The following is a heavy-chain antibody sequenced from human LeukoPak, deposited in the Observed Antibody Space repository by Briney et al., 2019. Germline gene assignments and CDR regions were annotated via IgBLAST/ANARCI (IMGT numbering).Heavy chain of an antibody. D-gene: IGHD3-9*01. V-gene: IGHV4-59*01. Sequence: PSETLSLTCTDSGGSISTYSWSWIRQPPGKGLEWIGYIYYSGNTNYNPSLKSRVTISVDTSKNQFSLKLSSVTAADTAVYYCARVRLVGYDILTGYYSFDYWGQGTLATVSS. J-gene: IGHJ4*02. CDR1: GGSISTYS. CDR3: ARVRLVGYDILTGYYSFDY. CDR2: IYYSGNT.